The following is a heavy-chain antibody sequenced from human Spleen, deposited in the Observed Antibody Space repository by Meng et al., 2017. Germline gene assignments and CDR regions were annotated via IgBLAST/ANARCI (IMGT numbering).Heavy chain of an antibody. CDR1: GFAFSTYA. Sequence: EVQLLESGGGLVQPGGSLRLSCAASGFAFSTYAMSWVRQAPGKGLEWVSGISSNGGNTYYADSVKGRFTISRDNSKNTLYLQMNSLRAEDTALYYCAKGQLNKDFDYWGQGTLVTVSS. V-gene: IGHV3-23*01. D-gene: IGHD1-1*01. J-gene: IGHJ4*02. CDR3: AKGQLNKDFDY. CDR2: ISSNGGNT.